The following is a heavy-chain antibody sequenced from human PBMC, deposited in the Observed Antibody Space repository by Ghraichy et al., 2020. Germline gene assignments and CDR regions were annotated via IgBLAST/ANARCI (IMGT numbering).Heavy chain of an antibody. CDR2: IYYSGST. Sequence: SETLSLTCTVSGGSISSYYWNWIRQPPGKGLEWIGYIYYSGSTNNNPSLKSRVTMSVDTSKNQFSLKLSSVTAADTAVYYCARTYSKGFDYWGQGTLVTVSS. CDR1: GGSISSYY. V-gene: IGHV4-59*08. D-gene: IGHD4-11*01. CDR3: ARTYSKGFDY. J-gene: IGHJ4*02.